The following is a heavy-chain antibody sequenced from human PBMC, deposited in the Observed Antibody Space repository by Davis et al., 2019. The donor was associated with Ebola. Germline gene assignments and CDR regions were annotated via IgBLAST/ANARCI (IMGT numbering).Heavy chain of an antibody. CDR3: AKADDYSNSRYYYYGMDV. J-gene: IGHJ6*02. Sequence: SVKVSCKASGGTFSSYAISWVRQAPGQGLEWMGGIIPIFGTANYAQKFQGRVTITADKSTSTAYMELSSLRSEDTALYYCAKADDYSNSRYYYYGMDVWGQGTTVTVSS. CDR2: IIPIFGTA. CDR1: GGTFSSYA. D-gene: IGHD4-11*01. V-gene: IGHV1-69*06.